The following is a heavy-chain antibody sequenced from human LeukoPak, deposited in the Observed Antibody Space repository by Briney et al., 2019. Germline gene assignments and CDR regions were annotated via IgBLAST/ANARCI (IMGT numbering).Heavy chain of an antibody. CDR2: IYHSGST. Sequence: SETLSLTCTVSGGSISSHYWSWIRQPPGKGLEWIGYIYHSGSTNYNPSLKSRVTISVDTSKNQFSLKLSSVTAADTAVYYCARGASITMVRGVIDNWFDPWGQGTLVTVSS. CDR1: GGSISSHY. V-gene: IGHV4-59*11. CDR3: ARGASITMVRGVIDNWFDP. D-gene: IGHD3-10*01. J-gene: IGHJ5*02.